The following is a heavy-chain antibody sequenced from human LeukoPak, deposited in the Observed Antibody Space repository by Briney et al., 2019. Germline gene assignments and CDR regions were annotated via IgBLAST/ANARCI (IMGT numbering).Heavy chain of an antibody. CDR3: ARDPGGLWFGELLNLYYYYYMDV. CDR2: IVVGSGNT. V-gene: IGHV1-58*02. D-gene: IGHD3-10*01. Sequence: VKVSCKASGFTFTSSAMQWVRQARGQRLEWIGWIVVGSGNTNYAQKFQERVTITRDMSTSTAYMELSSLRSEDTAVYYCARDPGGLWFGELLNLYYYYYMDVWGKGTTVTISS. CDR1: GFTFTSSA. J-gene: IGHJ6*03.